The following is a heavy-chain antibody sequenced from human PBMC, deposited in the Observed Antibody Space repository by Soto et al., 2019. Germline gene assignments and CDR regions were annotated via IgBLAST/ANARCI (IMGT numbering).Heavy chain of an antibody. CDR3: VRRVSGNYDY. Sequence: EVQLAESGGGMVQPGGSLRLSCVASGFTFSSYDMHWVRQAPGKGLEYVSSISSNGGTTYYGNSVKGSFTISRDTSKNTLYLQMGSLRTEDMAVYYCVRRVSGNYDYWGQGALVTVSS. J-gene: IGHJ4*02. V-gene: IGHV3-64*01. CDR2: ISSNGGTT. D-gene: IGHD1-7*01. CDR1: GFTFSSYD.